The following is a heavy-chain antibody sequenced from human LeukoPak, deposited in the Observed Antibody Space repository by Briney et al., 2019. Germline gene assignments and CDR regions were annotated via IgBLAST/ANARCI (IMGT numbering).Heavy chain of an antibody. V-gene: IGHV1-2*07. D-gene: IGHD3-3*01. Sequence: ASVKVSCKASGYTFTGYYMHWVRQAPGQGLEWMGWINPNSGGTNYAHKFQGRVTMTRDTSISTAYMELSRLRSDDTAVYYCARDLVGGRSGYYDFWSGYWYNWFDPWGQGTLVTVSS. J-gene: IGHJ5*02. CDR3: ARDLVGGRSGYYDFWSGYWYNWFDP. CDR2: INPNSGGT. CDR1: GYTFTGYY.